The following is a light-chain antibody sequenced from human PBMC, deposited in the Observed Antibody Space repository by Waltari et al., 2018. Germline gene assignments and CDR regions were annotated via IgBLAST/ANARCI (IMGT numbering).Light chain of an antibody. Sequence: DIQMTQSPSSLSASVGDSVTITCRATQGISSFVNWYQQKPGKAPKLFIYAASSLHSGFPSRFSGSGSAATDFTLTISSLQPEDFATYYCQESYSRRTFGQGTKVEIK. CDR1: QGISSF. CDR3: QESYSRRT. CDR2: AAS. V-gene: IGKV1-39*01. J-gene: IGKJ1*01.